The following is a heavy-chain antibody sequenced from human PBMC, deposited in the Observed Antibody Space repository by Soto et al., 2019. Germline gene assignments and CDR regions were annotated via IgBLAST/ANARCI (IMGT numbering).Heavy chain of an antibody. D-gene: IGHD3-3*01. CDR2: IYSDGTT. J-gene: IGHJ5*02. CDR3: AKTWGNYDFWSGYYFLGGGFWFDP. Sequence: PGGSLRLSCAVSGFTVTSNYMTWVRQAPGKGLEWVSLIYSDGTTYYADSVKGRFTISRDNSKNTLYLQMNSLRAEDTAVYYCAKTWGNYDFWSGYYFLGGGFWFDPWGQGTLVTVGS. CDR1: GFTVTSNY. V-gene: IGHV3-53*05.